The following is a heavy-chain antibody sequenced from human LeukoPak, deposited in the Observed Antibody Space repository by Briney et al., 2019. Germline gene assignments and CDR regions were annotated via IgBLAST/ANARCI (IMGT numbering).Heavy chain of an antibody. D-gene: IGHD3-22*01. CDR3: AKDIRGLDYYDSSGYLDAFDI. CDR1: GFTFSQYA. J-gene: IGHJ3*02. Sequence: GGSLRLSCAASGFTFSQYAMHWVRQAPGKGLEWVAVMSYDGSVQYYADSVKGRFTISRDNAKNSLYLQMNSLRAEDTALYYCAKDIRGLDYYDSSGYLDAFDIWGQGTMVTVSS. CDR2: MSYDGSVQ. V-gene: IGHV3-30*18.